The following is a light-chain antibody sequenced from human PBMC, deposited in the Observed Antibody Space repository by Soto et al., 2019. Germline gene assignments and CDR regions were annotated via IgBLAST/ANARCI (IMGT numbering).Light chain of an antibody. Sequence: EIVLTQSPGTLSLSPGERATLSCRASQSVSSSYLAWYQQKPGQAPRRLIYGASSRATGIPDRFSGSGSGTDFTLTISRLEPEDFVVYYCQQDGSSPYTFGQGNKLEI. CDR1: QSVSSSY. J-gene: IGKJ2*01. CDR3: QQDGSSPYT. CDR2: GAS. V-gene: IGKV3-20*01.